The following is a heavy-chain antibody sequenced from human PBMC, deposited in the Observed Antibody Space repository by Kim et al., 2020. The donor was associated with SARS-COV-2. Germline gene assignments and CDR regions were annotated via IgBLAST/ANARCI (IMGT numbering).Heavy chain of an antibody. Sequence: GGSLRLSCAASGFTFSSYSMNWVRQAPGKGLEWVSSISSSSSYIYYADSVKGRFTISRDNAKNSLYLQMNSLRAEDTAVYYCARGFHVDLTIHYYYYGMDVWGQGTTVTVSS. CDR3: ARGFHVDLTIHYYYYGMDV. V-gene: IGHV3-21*01. CDR2: ISSSSSYI. CDR1: GFTFSSYS. D-gene: IGHD3-3*01. J-gene: IGHJ6*02.